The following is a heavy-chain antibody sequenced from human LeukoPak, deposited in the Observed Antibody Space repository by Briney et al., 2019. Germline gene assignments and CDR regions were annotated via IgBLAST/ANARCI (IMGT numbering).Heavy chain of an antibody. CDR2: IRYDGNNG. V-gene: IGHV3-30*02. CDR1: GFIFRSYG. Sequence: PGGSLRLSCAASGFIFRSYGMHWVRQAPGSGLVWVAFIRYDGNNGDYVDSVKGRFTISRDNSKNTLYLQMNSLRPDDTAVYYCAKDYSKTSYYGSGTYYRPNWFDPWGQGTLVTVSS. J-gene: IGHJ5*02. CDR3: AKDYSKTSYYGSGTYYRPNWFDP. D-gene: IGHD3-10*01.